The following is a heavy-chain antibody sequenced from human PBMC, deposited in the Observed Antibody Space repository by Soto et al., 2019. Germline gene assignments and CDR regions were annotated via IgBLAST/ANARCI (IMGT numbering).Heavy chain of an antibody. CDR3: ARDIGTASWLFDGSSWYYFDY. CDR2: INSDGSST. J-gene: IGHJ4*02. Sequence: GGSLRLSCAASGFTFSSYWMHWVRQAPGKGLVWVSRINSDGSSTSYADSVKGRFTMSRDNAKNTLYLQMNSLRAEDTAVYYCARDIGTASWLFDGSSWYYFDYWGQGTLVTVSS. D-gene: IGHD6-13*01. CDR1: GFTFSSYW. V-gene: IGHV3-74*01.